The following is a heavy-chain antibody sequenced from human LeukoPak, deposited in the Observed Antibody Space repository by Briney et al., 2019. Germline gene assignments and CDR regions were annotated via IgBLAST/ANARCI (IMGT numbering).Heavy chain of an antibody. Sequence: GGSLRLSCAASGFTFSSYAMHWVRQAPGKGLEWVAVISYDGSNKYYADSVKGRFTISRDNSKNTLYLQMNSLRAEDTAVYYCARSGLLGVTTCWFDPWGQGTLVTVSS. CDR2: ISYDGSNK. CDR3: ARSGLLGVTTCWFDP. J-gene: IGHJ5*02. CDR1: GFTFSSYA. D-gene: IGHD4-17*01. V-gene: IGHV3-30*01.